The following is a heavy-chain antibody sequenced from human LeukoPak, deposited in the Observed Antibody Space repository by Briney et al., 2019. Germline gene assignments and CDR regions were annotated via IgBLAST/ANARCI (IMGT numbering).Heavy chain of an antibody. CDR1: GGSISSYY. D-gene: IGHD2/OR15-2a*01. Sequence: SSETLSLTCSVSGGSISSYYWGWIRQPPGKGLEWIGSIYYSGSTYYNPSLKSRVTISVDTSKNQFSLKLSSVTAADTAVYYCASLLTYVTMDYWGQGTLVTVSS. J-gene: IGHJ4*02. CDR3: ASLLTYVTMDY. CDR2: IYYSGST. V-gene: IGHV4-39*01.